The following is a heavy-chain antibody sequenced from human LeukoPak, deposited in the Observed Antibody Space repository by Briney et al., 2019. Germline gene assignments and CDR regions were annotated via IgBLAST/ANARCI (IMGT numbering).Heavy chain of an antibody. V-gene: IGHV3-23*01. J-gene: IGHJ5*02. CDR2: ISGSGGST. CDR3: AKGGSSGWYLSNWFDP. Sequence: GGSLRLSCAASGFTFSSYAMSWVRQAPGEGLEWVSHISGSGGSTHYADSVKGRFTISRDNSKNTLYPQMNSLRADDTAVYYCAKGGSSGWYLSNWFDPWGQGTLVTVSS. CDR1: GFTFSSYA. D-gene: IGHD6-19*01.